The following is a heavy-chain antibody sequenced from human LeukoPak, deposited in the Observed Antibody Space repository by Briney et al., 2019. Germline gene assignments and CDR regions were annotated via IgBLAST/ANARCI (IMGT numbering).Heavy chain of an antibody. CDR3: AKDEVRWLQLYYFDY. Sequence: PGGSLRLSCAASGFIFSNYSMNWVRQAPGKGLEWVSSITSSSNFIYYADSVKGRFTISRDNAKNSLYLQMNSLRAEDTAVYYCAKDEVRWLQLYYFDYWGQGTLVTVSS. J-gene: IGHJ4*02. V-gene: IGHV3-21*01. CDR1: GFIFSNYS. D-gene: IGHD5-24*01. CDR2: ITSSSNFI.